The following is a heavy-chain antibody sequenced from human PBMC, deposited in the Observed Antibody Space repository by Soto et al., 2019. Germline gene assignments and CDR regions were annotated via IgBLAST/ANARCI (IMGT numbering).Heavy chain of an antibody. CDR1: EFIFRSYR. D-gene: IGHD6-19*01. J-gene: IGHJ6*02. CDR3: VRERKQWQTNRVYNYGLDV. V-gene: IGHV3-21*01. CDR2: ISNSSKNI. Sequence: GSLSLSCVASEFIFRSYRMHWVRQAPGKGLEWVSSISNSSKNINYVDSVKGRFTISRDNANTSMYLQMNSLRAEDTGIYYCVRERKQWQTNRVYNYGLDVWGQGTTVTVSS.